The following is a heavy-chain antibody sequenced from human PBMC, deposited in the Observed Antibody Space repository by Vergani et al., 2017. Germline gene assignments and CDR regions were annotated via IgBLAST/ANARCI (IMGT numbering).Heavy chain of an antibody. J-gene: IGHJ4*02. V-gene: IGHV3-49*03. Sequence: EVPLVESGGGLVQPGRSLRLSCTASGFTFGDYAMSWFRQAPGKGLEWVGFIRSKAYGGTTEYAASVKGRFTISRDDSKSIAYLQMNSLKTEDTAVYYCTRETREDIVATDYWGQGTLVTVSS. D-gene: IGHD5-12*01. CDR3: TRETREDIVATDY. CDR2: IRSKAYGGTT. CDR1: GFTFGDYA.